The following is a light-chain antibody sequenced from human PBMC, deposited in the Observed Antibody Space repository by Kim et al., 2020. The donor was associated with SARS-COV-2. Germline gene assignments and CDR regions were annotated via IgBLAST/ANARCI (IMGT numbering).Light chain of an antibody. CDR1: HNIGIN. Sequence: PGEGATVSCTASHNIGINWAWYQQARGQAPRLLIYDAAIRATGIPDKFSGSGSGTDFTLTISSLDPEDFGIYFCQQHSKRPPAPSFGGGTKVDIK. J-gene: IGKJ4*01. V-gene: IGKV3-11*01. CDR2: DAA. CDR3: QQHSKRPPAPS.